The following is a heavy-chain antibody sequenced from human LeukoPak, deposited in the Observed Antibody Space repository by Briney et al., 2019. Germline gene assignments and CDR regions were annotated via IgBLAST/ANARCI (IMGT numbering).Heavy chain of an antibody. D-gene: IGHD3-3*01. Sequence: ASVKVSCKASGYTFTGYYMHWVRQAPGQGLEWMGWINPNSGGTNYAQKFQGRVTMTRDTSISTAYMELSRLRSDDTAVYYCARVPAASSYDFWSGYIYFFDYWGQGTLVTVSS. CDR3: ARVPAASSYDFWSGYIYFFDY. CDR2: INPNSGGT. CDR1: GYTFTGYY. J-gene: IGHJ4*02. V-gene: IGHV1-2*02.